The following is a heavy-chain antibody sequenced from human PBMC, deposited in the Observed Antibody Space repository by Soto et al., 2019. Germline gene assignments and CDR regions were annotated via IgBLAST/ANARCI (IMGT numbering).Heavy chain of an antibody. CDR2: IYYSGST. Sequence: SETLSLTWTVSGGSLSSGDYYWSWIRQPPGKGLEWIGYIYYSGSTYYNPSLKSRVTISVDTSKNQFSLKLSSVTAADTAVYYCARDYGDYDSWFDPWGQGTLVTVSS. J-gene: IGHJ5*02. CDR3: ARDYGDYDSWFDP. D-gene: IGHD4-17*01. CDR1: GGSLSSGDYY. V-gene: IGHV4-30-4*01.